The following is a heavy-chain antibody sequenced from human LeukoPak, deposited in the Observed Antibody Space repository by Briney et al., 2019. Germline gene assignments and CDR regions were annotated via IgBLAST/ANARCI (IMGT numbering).Heavy chain of an antibody. CDR3: AFSKYSRSDFYS. D-gene: IGHD6-6*01. V-gene: IGHV2-5*02. CDR1: GFSLSTNDVG. CDR2: IYWDDDK. J-gene: IGHJ4*02. Sequence: SGPTLLKPTQTLTLTCTFSGFSLSTNDVGVGWIRQPPGEALEWLALIYWDDDKRYSPSPKSRLTITKDTSKNQVVLTMANMDPADTATYYCAFSKYSRSDFYSLGQGTLVTVSS.